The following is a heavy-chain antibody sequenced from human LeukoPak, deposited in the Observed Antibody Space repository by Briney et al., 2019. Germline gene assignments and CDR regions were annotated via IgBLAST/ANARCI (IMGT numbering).Heavy chain of an antibody. CDR3: ARQFEF. CDR1: GGSLSSYY. J-gene: IGHJ4*02. V-gene: IGHV4-59*08. CDR2: IYSSGSI. Sequence: SETLSLTCTVFGGSLSSYYWVWVRQPPGRGLEWIGLIYSSGSIKYNPSLKSRLTISLDTSKNQISLKLTSVTAADTAIYYCARQFEFWGQGTLVTVSS.